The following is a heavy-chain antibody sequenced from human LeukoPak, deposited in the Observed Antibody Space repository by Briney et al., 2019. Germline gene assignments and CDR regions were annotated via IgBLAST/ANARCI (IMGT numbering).Heavy chain of an antibody. CDR1: GFTFSSYS. Sequence: PGGTLRLSCAASGFTFSSYSMNWVRQAPGKGLEWVSSISSSSSYIYYADSVKGRFTISRDNAKNSLYLQMNSLRAEDTAVYYCARHMTTVTTGFDYWGQGTLVTVSS. CDR3: ARHMTTVTTGFDY. J-gene: IGHJ4*02. V-gene: IGHV3-21*01. D-gene: IGHD4-17*01. CDR2: ISSSSSYI.